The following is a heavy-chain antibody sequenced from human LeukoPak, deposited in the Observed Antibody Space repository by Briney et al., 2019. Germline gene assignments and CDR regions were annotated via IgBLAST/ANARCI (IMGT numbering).Heavy chain of an antibody. Sequence: PGGSLRLSCAASGFTFSSYAMSWVRQAPGKGLEWVSAISGSGGSTYYADSVKGRFTISRDNSKNTLYLQMNSLRAEDTAVYYCAKGIQATGNYLFKFDYWGQGTLVTVSS. V-gene: IGHV3-23*01. D-gene: IGHD1-7*01. J-gene: IGHJ4*02. CDR3: AKGIQATGNYLFKFDY. CDR2: ISGSGGST. CDR1: GFTFSSYA.